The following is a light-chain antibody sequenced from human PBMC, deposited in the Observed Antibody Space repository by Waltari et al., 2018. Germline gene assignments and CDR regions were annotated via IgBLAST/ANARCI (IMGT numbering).Light chain of an antibody. V-gene: IGLV2-23*02. CDR1: RSDIANYNL. Sequence: QSALTQPAYVSGSLGQSITISCTGTRSDIANYNLVSWYQQHPGKAPRLIVYAVNKRPSGISDRFSGSKSANTASLTVSGLRPEDEAAYFCCSYAGRTTWVFGGGTNLTVL. CDR2: AVN. CDR3: CSYAGRTTWV. J-gene: IGLJ3*02.